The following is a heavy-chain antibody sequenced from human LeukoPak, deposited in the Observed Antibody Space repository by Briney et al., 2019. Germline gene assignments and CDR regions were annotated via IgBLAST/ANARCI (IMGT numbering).Heavy chain of an antibody. CDR2: INSGDST. J-gene: IGHJ3*02. V-gene: IGHV3-53*01. CDR3: AKDLLRSHDAFNI. Sequence: GGSLRLSCAVSGFTVSTEYMGWVRQAPGKGLEWVSLINSGDSTSYADSVKGRFTISRDNSKNTLHLQMNSLRAEDTAVYYCAKDLLRSHDAFNIWGQGTMVTVSS. CDR1: GFTVSTEY. D-gene: IGHD4-17*01.